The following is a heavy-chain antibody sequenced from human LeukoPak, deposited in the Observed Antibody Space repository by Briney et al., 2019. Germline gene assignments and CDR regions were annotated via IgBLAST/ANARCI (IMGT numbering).Heavy chain of an antibody. CDR3: ARGGYSGSYDY. D-gene: IGHD1-26*01. V-gene: IGHV4-34*01. CDR2: INHSGST. CDR1: GGSFIGYY. Sequence: SETLSLTCAVYGGSFIGYYWSWIRQPPGKGLEWIGEINHSGSTNYNPSLKSRVTISVDTSKNQFSLKLSSVTAADTAVYYCARGGYSGSYDYWGQGTLVTVSP. J-gene: IGHJ4*02.